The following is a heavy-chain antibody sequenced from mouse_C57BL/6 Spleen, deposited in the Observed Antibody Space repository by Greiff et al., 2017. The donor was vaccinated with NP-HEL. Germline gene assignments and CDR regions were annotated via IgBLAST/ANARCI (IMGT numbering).Heavy chain of an antibody. Sequence: QVQLQQSGAELVRPGASVTLSCKASGYTFTDYEMHWVKQTPVHGLEWIGAIDPETGGTAYNQKFKGKAILTAEKSSSTAYMELRSLTSEDSAVYYCTRFDLLYPDYWGQGTTLTVSS. J-gene: IGHJ2*01. CDR2: IDPETGGT. CDR1: GYTFTDYE. CDR3: TRFDLLYPDY. V-gene: IGHV1-15*01.